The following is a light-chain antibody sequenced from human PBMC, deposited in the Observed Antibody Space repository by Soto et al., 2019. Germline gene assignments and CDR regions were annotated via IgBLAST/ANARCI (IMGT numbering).Light chain of an antibody. CDR2: DVS. V-gene: IGLV2-14*01. CDR1: SSDVGGYNY. CDR3: SSYTSSGV. J-gene: IGLJ2*01. Sequence: QSALTQPDSVSGSPGQSITISCTGTSSDVGGYNYVSWYQQHPGKAPKLMIYDVSNRPSGVSNRFSGSKSGNTASLTISGLQAEDEADYYCSSYTSSGVFGGGTKLTVL.